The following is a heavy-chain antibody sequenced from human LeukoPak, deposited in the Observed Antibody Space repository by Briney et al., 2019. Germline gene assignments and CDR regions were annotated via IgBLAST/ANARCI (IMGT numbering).Heavy chain of an antibody. Sequence: PGGSLRLSCAASGFTFSSYGMSWVRQAPGKGLEWVSAISGSGGSTYYADSVKGRFTISRDNSKNTLYLQMNSLRAEDTAVYYCAKRTIPNCSGGSCYPYYFDYWGQGTLVTVSS. V-gene: IGHV3-23*01. D-gene: IGHD2-15*01. J-gene: IGHJ4*02. CDR1: GFTFSSYG. CDR3: AKRTIPNCSGGSCYPYYFDY. CDR2: ISGSGGST.